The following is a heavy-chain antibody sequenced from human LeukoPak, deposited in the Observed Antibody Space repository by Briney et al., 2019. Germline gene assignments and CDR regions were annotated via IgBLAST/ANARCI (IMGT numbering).Heavy chain of an antibody. CDR3: AREGSTSYDSPDFDY. Sequence: GRSLRLSCAASGFTFSSYAMHWVRQAPGKGLEWVAVISYDGSNKYYADSVKGRFTISRDNSKNTLYLQMNSLRAEDTAVYYCAREGSTSYDSPDFDYWGQGTLVTVSS. CDR1: GFTFSSYA. CDR2: ISYDGSNK. V-gene: IGHV3-30-3*01. D-gene: IGHD2-2*01. J-gene: IGHJ4*02.